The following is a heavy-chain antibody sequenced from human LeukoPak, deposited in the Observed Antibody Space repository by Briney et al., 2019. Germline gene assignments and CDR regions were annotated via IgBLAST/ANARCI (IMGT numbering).Heavy chain of an antibody. CDR3: VRDRWPGLGDF. CDR1: GFIVSENY. Sequence: GGSLRLSCAASGFIVSENYMSWVRQAPGKGLEWVLTVYSGGLTFYADPVKGRFTISRDNSKNTLYLQMSSLRAEDTAVYYCVRDRWPGLGDFWGQGTTVTVSS. J-gene: IGHJ6*02. CDR2: VYSGGLT. D-gene: IGHD6-19*01. V-gene: IGHV3-66*01.